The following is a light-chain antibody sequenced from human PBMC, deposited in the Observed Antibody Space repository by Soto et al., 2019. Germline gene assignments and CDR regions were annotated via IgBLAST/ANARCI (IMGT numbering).Light chain of an antibody. V-gene: IGKV1-39*01. CDR3: LESSSALT. Sequence: DIQITQSPSSLSASVVDRVTITFRASQSISRYLSWYQQKPGKAPKLLIYLASSLQSGVPSRLSGSGSGTDFTLTISSLQPEDLATYYCLESSSALTFGQGTRLEIK. J-gene: IGKJ5*01. CDR1: QSISRY. CDR2: LAS.